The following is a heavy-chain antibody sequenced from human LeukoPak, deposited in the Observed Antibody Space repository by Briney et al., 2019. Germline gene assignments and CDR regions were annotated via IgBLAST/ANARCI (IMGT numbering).Heavy chain of an antibody. CDR3: AKLAGIRGWFVYYFDY. CDR2: MSGRGDTS. V-gene: IGHV3-23*01. D-gene: IGHD6-19*01. Sequence: GGSLRPSCAASGFTFGTHAMTWVRPAPGKGLEWVSGMSGRGDTSYYADSVKGRFTISRDNSKNTLFLQMNSLRAEDTAVYYCAKLAGIRGWFVYYFDYWGQGTLVTVS. CDR1: GFTFGTHA. J-gene: IGHJ4*02.